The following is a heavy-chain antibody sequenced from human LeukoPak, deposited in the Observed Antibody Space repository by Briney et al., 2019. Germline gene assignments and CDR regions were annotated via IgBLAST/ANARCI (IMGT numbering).Heavy chain of an antibody. V-gene: IGHV1-2*02. CDR2: INPNSGGT. CDR1: GYTFTGYY. J-gene: IGHJ5*02. D-gene: IGHD3-10*01. CDR3: ARDCYGSGSSDP. Sequence: ASVKVSCKASGYTFTGYYMHWVRQAPGQGLEWMGWINPNSGGTNYAQKFQGRVTMTRDTSISTAYMELSRLRSDDTAVYYCARDCYGSGSSDPWGQGTLVTVSS.